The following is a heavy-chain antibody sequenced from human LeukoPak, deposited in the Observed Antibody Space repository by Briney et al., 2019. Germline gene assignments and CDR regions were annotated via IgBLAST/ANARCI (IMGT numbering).Heavy chain of an antibody. V-gene: IGHV4-39*01. Sequence: PSETLSLTCTVSGGSISSSSYYWGWIRQPPGKGLEWIGNTYYGGDTYYNPSLKSRVTISVDTSKNQSSLELNSVTAADTAVYYCARHGEYYYGSGLWAFDIWGQGTMVTVSS. D-gene: IGHD3-10*01. CDR2: TYYGGDT. CDR1: GGSISSSSYY. CDR3: ARHGEYYYGSGLWAFDI. J-gene: IGHJ3*02.